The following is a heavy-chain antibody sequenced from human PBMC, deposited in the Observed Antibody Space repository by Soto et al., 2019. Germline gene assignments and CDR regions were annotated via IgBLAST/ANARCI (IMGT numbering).Heavy chain of an antibody. Sequence: EAPLLESGGQLVQPGGSLRLSCAASGFTFSTYTMNWVRQAPGKGLEWVAGIFPGGSTYYVNSVKGRFTICRDHSQSSVFLQMSSLRDEDTAVYYGAKDRHPDGIWTFDLWGQGTPVTVSS. J-gene: IGHJ4*02. V-gene: IGHV3-23*03. CDR1: GFTFSTYT. CDR2: IFPGGST. CDR3: AKDRHPDGIWTFDL. D-gene: IGHD3-9*01.